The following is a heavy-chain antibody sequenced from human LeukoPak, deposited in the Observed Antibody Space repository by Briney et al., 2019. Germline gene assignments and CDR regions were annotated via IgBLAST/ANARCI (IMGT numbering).Heavy chain of an antibody. V-gene: IGHV3-23*01. J-gene: IGHJ4*02. CDR3: AKDLWSWGGPDY. D-gene: IGHD1-26*01. CDR2: ITSGGIT. CDR1: GFTFSSYA. Sequence: GGSLRLSCAASGFTFSSYAMSWVRQAPGKGLEWVSGITSGGITYYTDSVKGRLTISRDNSKNTLYLQMNSLRAEDTALYSCAKDLWSWGGPDYWGQGTLVTVSS.